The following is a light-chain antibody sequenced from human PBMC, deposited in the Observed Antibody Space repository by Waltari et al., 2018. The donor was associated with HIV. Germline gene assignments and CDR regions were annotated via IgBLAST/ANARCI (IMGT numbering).Light chain of an antibody. Sequence: SYELRQALSLSVALGQTAKMTCGGRNIGSKSVNWYQQRPGLAPVLVIYGDSHRPSGIPERFSGSTSRNTATLTISGAQGADEGDYYCQVWDTSVVFGGGTKLTV. V-gene: IGLV3-9*01. J-gene: IGLJ3*02. CDR3: QVWDTSVV. CDR2: GDS. CDR1: NIGSKS.